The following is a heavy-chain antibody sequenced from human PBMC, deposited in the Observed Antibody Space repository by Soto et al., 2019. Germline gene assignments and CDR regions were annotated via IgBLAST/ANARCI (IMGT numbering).Heavy chain of an antibody. D-gene: IGHD6-19*01. V-gene: IGHV3-23*01. CDR3: AKDAIAVAGPYYFDY. CDR1: GFTFSSYA. Sequence: GESLRLSCAGSGFTFSSYAMSWVRHAPGKGLEWVSAISGSGGGTYYADSVKGRFTISRDHSKNTLYLQMNSLRAEDTAVYYCAKDAIAVAGPYYFDYWGQGTLVTVS. J-gene: IGHJ4*02. CDR2: ISGSGGGT.